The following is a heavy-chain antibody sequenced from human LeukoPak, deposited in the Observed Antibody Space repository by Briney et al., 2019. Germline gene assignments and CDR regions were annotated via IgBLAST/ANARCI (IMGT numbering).Heavy chain of an antibody. Sequence: SETLSLTCTVSGGSTNNYYWNWIRQSPWKGLEWIGCIYSSGSVNYNPSLTSRATISVDTSQNQFSLELSSVSAADTAVYYCARGGSGSGSSTTPYYYYGMDVWGQGTTVTVSS. CDR3: ARGGSGSGSSTTPYYYYGMDV. V-gene: IGHV4-59*01. CDR1: GGSTNNYY. J-gene: IGHJ6*02. CDR2: IYSSGSV. D-gene: IGHD1-26*01.